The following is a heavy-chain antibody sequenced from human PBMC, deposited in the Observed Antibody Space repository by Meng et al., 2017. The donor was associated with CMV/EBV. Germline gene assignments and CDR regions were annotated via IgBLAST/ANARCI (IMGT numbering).Heavy chain of an antibody. CDR1: GFTFSSYA. CDR3: AREEEYSSSCYPGHYYGMDV. Sequence: GESLKISCAASGFTFSSYAMHWVRQAPGKGLEWVAVISYDGSNKYYADSVKGRFTISRDNSKNTLYLQMNSLRAEDTAVYYCAREEEYSSSCYPGHYYGMDVWGQGTTVTVSS. CDR2: ISYDGSNK. D-gene: IGHD6-13*01. J-gene: IGHJ6*02. V-gene: IGHV3-30*04.